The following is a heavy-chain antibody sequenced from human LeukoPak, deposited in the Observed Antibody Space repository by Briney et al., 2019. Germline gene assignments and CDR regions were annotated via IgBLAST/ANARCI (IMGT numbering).Heavy chain of an antibody. D-gene: IGHD1-14*01. V-gene: IGHV3-23*01. CDR3: VLGFNQFDP. Sequence: GSLRLSCAGSGFTFSSYGMSWVRQAPGKGLEWVSGISGSGGSTYYADSVKGRFTISRDNSKNTLYLQMNSLRAEDTAVYYCVLGFNQFDPWGQGTLVTVSS. J-gene: IGHJ5*02. CDR1: GFTFSSYG. CDR2: ISGSGGST.